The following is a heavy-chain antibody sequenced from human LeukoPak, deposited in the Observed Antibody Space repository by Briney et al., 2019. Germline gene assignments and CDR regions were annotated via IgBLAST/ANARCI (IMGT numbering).Heavy chain of an antibody. Sequence: PGRSLRLSCAASGFTFSSYGMHWVRQAPGKGLEWVAVISYDGSNKCYADSVKGRFTISRDNSKNTLYLQMNSLRAEDTAVYYCAKDLSSGWTNWFDPWGQGTLVTVSS. CDR3: AKDLSSGWTNWFDP. V-gene: IGHV3-30*18. D-gene: IGHD6-19*01. J-gene: IGHJ5*02. CDR1: GFTFSSYG. CDR2: ISYDGSNK.